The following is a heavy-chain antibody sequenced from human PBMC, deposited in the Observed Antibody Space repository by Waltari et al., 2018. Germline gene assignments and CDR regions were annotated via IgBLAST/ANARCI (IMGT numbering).Heavy chain of an antibody. CDR2: ISSSSSYI. Sequence: EVQLVESGGGLVKPGGSLRLSCAASGFTFSSYSMNWVRQAPGKGLEWVSSISSSSSYIYHADSVKGRFTSSRDNAKNSLYLQMNSLRAEDTAVYYCAREMVQGSRGYYYGMDVWGQGTTVTVSS. V-gene: IGHV3-21*01. CDR3: AREMVQGSRGYYYGMDV. J-gene: IGHJ6*02. D-gene: IGHD3-10*01. CDR1: GFTFSSYS.